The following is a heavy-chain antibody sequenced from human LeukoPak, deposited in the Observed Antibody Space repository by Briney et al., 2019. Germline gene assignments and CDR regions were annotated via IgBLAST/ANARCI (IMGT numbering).Heavy chain of an antibody. Sequence: PGGSLRLSCAASGFTFSSYSMNWVRQAPGKGLEWVSSISSSSSYIYYADSVKGRFTISRDNAKNSLYLQMNSLRAEDTAVYYCATIGMVYARFDYWGQGTLVTVSS. CDR2: ISSSSSYI. V-gene: IGHV3-21*01. D-gene: IGHD2-8*01. J-gene: IGHJ4*02. CDR1: GFTFSSYS. CDR3: ATIGMVYARFDY.